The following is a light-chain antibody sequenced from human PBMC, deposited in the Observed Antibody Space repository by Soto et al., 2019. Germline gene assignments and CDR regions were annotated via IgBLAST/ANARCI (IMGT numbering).Light chain of an antibody. J-gene: IGKJ4*01. CDR1: QSVTSTY. V-gene: IGKV3-20*01. CDR3: QQYGGSPLT. CDR2: GAS. Sequence: EIVLTQSPGTLSLSPGERATLSCRASQSVTSTYLAWYQQKPGQAPRLLIYGASNRATGIPDRFTGSGSGTEFTLTISRLEPEDVAVYYCQQYGGSPLTFGGGTKVEIK.